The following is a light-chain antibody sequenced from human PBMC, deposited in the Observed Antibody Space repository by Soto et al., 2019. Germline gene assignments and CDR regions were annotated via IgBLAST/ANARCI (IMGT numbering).Light chain of an antibody. CDR1: QTISSW. J-gene: IGKJ5*01. Sequence: DIQMTQSPSTLSGSVGDRVTITCRASQTISSWLAWYQQKPGKAPKLLIYKASTLKSGVPSRFSGSGSGTEFTLTISSLQPEDIATYYCQQYDNLPTFGQGTRLEIK. CDR2: KAS. V-gene: IGKV1-5*03. CDR3: QQYDNLPT.